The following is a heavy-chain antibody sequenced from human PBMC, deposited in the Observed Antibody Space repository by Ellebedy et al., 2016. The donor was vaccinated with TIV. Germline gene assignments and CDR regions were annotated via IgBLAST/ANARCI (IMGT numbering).Heavy chain of an antibody. CDR2: ISDSGTST. CDR3: AKDLFGGSGTMIDY. Sequence: GESLKISCAASGFTFSRHAMSWVRQAPGKGLEWVSAISDSGTSTYYADSVKGRFTISRDNSKNTLYLQMNSLRAEDTAVYYCAKDLFGGSGTMIDYWGQGTLVTVSS. D-gene: IGHD3-22*01. V-gene: IGHV3-23*01. CDR1: GFTFSRHA. J-gene: IGHJ4*02.